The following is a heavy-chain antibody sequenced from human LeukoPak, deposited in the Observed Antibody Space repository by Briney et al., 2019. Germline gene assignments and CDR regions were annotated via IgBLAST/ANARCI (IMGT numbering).Heavy chain of an antibody. Sequence: ASVKVSCKAPGYTFTGYYMHWVRQAPGQGLEWLGWINPNSGDTNFAQKFQGRVTMTRDTSISTAYMELSRLRSDDTAVYYCARDLAGYNWNDAGFDSWGQGTLVTVSS. V-gene: IGHV1-2*02. D-gene: IGHD1-20*01. J-gene: IGHJ4*02. CDR1: GYTFTGYY. CDR2: INPNSGDT. CDR3: ARDLAGYNWNDAGFDS.